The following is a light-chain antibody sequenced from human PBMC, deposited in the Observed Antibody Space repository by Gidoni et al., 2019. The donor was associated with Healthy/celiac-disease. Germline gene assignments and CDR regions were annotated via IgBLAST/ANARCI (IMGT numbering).Light chain of an antibody. Sequence: EMAMTQSPPALPVTPGEPASISCRSSQSLLHSNGYNYLDWYLQKPGQSPQLLIYLGSNRASGVPDRFSGSGSGTDFTLKISRVEAEDVGVYYCMQALQTPWTFXQXTKVEIK. J-gene: IGKJ1*01. CDR3: MQALQTPWT. CDR1: QSLLHSNGYNY. V-gene: IGKV2-28*01. CDR2: LGS.